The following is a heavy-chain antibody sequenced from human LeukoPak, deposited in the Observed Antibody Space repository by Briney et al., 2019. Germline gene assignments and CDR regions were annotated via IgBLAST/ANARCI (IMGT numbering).Heavy chain of an antibody. V-gene: IGHV3-48*01. J-gene: IGHJ4*02. D-gene: IGHD5-12*01. CDR1: KFTFRSYW. CDR3: AREGIVATLY. CDR2: ISSSSSTI. Sequence: PGGSLRLSCAASKFTFRSYWMHWVRQAPGKGLEWVSYISSSSSTIYYADSVKGRFTISRDNAKNSLYLQMNSLRAEDTAVYYCAREGIVATLYWGQGTLVTVSS.